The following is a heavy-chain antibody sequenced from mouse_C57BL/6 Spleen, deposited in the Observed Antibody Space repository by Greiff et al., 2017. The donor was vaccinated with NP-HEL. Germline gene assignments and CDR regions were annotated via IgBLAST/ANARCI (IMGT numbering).Heavy chain of an antibody. CDR2: IYPGDGDT. CDR1: GYAFSSSW. Sequence: QSGPELVKPGASVKISCKASGYAFSSSWMNWVKQRPGKGLEWIGRIYPGDGDTNYNGKFKGKATLTADKSSSTAYMQLSSLTSEDSAVYFCARGGTVVASWDYFDYWGQGTTLTVSS. CDR3: ARGGTVVASWDYFDY. J-gene: IGHJ2*01. D-gene: IGHD1-1*01. V-gene: IGHV1-82*01.